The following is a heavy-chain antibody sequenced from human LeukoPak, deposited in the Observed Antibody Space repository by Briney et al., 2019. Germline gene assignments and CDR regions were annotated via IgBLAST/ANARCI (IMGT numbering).Heavy chain of an antibody. CDR2: INHRGSS. D-gene: IGHD3-3*01. CDR3: AGGPYDTEYNWFDP. CDR1: GGSFSGYY. Sequence: PSETLSLTCAVYGGSFSGYYWSWIRQPPGKGLEWIGEINHRGSSNYNPSLKSRVTISVDTSKNQFSLKLSSVTAADTAVYFCAGGPYDTEYNWFDPWGQGTLVTVSS. J-gene: IGHJ5*02. V-gene: IGHV4-34*01.